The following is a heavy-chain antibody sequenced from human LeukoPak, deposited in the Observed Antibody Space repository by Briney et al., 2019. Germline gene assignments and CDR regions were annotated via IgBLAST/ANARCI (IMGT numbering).Heavy chain of an antibody. CDR3: ARDMGYCSSTSCGWFDP. D-gene: IGHD2-2*01. CDR2: INPNSGGT. CDR1: GYTFTGYY. J-gene: IGHJ5*02. Sequence: ASVKVSCKASGYTFTGYYMHWVRQAPGQGLEWMGWINPNSGGTNYAQEFQGRVTMTRDTSISTAYMELSRLRSDDTAVYYCARDMGYCSSTSCGWFDPWGQGTLVTVSS. V-gene: IGHV1-2*02.